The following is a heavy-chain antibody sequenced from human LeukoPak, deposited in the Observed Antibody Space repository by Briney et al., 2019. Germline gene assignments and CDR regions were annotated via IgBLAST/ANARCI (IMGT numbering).Heavy chain of an antibody. D-gene: IGHD2-15*01. CDR1: GGSISSYY. CDR3: ARENCSGGSCYSDY. CDR2: IYYNGST. V-gene: IGHV4-59*01. Sequence: SETLSLTCTVSGGSISSYYWSWIRQPPGKGLEWIGYIYYNGSTNYNPSLKSRVTISVDTSKNQFSLKLSSVTAADTAVYYCARENCSGGSCYSDYWGQGTLVTVSS. J-gene: IGHJ4*02.